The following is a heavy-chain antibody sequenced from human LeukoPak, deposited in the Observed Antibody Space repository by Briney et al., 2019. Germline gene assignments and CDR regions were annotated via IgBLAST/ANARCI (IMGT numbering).Heavy chain of an antibody. V-gene: IGHV3-30*18. J-gene: IGHJ6*02. CDR1: GFTFSSYG. Sequence: PGRSLRLSCAASGFTFSSYGMHWVRQAPGKGLEWVAVISYDGSNKYYADSVKGRFTISRDNSKNTLYLQMNSLRAEDTAVYYCAKVRWQWTLNGMDVWGQGTTVTVSS. D-gene: IGHD6-19*01. CDR3: AKVRWQWTLNGMDV. CDR2: ISYDGSNK.